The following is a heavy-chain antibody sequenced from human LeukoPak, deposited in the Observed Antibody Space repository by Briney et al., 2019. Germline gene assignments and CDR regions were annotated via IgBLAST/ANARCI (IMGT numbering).Heavy chain of an antibody. CDR1: GGSFSGYY. CDR3: ARVKSYGGGYYYYYYMDV. V-gene: IGHV4-34*01. J-gene: IGHJ6*03. Sequence: PSETLSLTCAVYGGSFSGYYWSWIRQPPGKGLEWIGEINHSGSTNYNPSLKSRVTISVDTSKNQFSLKLSSVTAADTAVYYCARVKSYGGGYYYYYYMDVWGKGTTVTISS. D-gene: IGHD3-10*01. CDR2: INHSGST.